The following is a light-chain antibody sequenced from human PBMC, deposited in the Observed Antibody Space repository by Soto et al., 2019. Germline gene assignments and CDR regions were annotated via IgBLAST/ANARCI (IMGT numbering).Light chain of an antibody. CDR3: QHCQPYGESPTLT. CDR2: XPX. J-gene: IGKJ4*02. Sequence: IVMTQSPATLSVSRGESATLSCRDSQGWSSNFPWDEQEPGQAPRVIIYXPXARXTGFPARCSGSVSGTDFNLTISRIEPEDFAVYYGQHCQPYGESPTLTFGGGTKVDIK. CDR1: QGWSSN. V-gene: IGKV3-15*01.